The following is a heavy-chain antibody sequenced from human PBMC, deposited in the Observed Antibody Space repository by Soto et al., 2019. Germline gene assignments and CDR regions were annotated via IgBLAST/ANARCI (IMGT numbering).Heavy chain of an antibody. CDR1: GGTVRSYA. V-gene: IGHV1-69*13. Sequence: SSVKVACKASGGTVRSYAISWVRQAPGQGLEWMGGIIPIFGTANYAQKLQGRVTMTADESTSTAYMELSSLRSEDTAVYYCARAYSGSYKPVDYWAQATLDTVSS. D-gene: IGHD1-26*01. J-gene: IGHJ4*02. CDR3: ARAYSGSYKPVDY. CDR2: IIPIFGTA.